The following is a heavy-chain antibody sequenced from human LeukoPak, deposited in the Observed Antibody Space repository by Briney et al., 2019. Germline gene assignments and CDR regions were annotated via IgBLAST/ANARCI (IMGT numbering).Heavy chain of an antibody. CDR2: IIPIFGTA. CDR1: GGTFSSYA. V-gene: IGHV1-69*05. J-gene: IGHJ4*02. Sequence: GSSVKVSCKASGGTFSSYAISWVRQAPGQGLEWMGGIIPIFGTANYAQKFQGRVTMTTDTSTSTAYMELRSLRSDDTAVYYCARGDFLRPNDYWGQGTLVTVSS. CDR3: ARGDFLRPNDY. D-gene: IGHD3-3*01.